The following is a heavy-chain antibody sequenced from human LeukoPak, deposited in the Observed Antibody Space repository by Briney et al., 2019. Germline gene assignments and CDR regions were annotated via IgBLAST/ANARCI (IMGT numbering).Heavy chain of an antibody. J-gene: IGHJ3*02. CDR2: INTDGSST. Sequence: GGSLRLSCAASGFTFSSYWMHWVRQAPGKGLVWVSRINTDGSSTSYADSVKGRFTISRDNAKNTLYLQMNSLRAEDTAVYYCARDKRDIVLMVYASANGAFDIWGQGTMVTVSS. CDR3: ARDKRDIVLMVYASANGAFDI. D-gene: IGHD2-8*01. CDR1: GFTFSSYW. V-gene: IGHV3-74*01.